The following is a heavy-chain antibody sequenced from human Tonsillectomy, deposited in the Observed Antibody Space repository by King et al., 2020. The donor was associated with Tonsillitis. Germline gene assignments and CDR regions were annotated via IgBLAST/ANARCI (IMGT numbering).Heavy chain of an antibody. V-gene: IGHV3-74*01. CDR1: GFTFSSYW. CDR3: ARDSPIGGGSSRYYYGMDV. Sequence: VQLVESGGGLVQPGGSLRLSCAASGFTFSSYWMHWVRQAPGKGLVWVSRINSDGSSTSYADSVKGRFTISRDNAKNTLYLQMNSLRAEDTAVYYCARDSPIGGGSSRYYYGMDVWGQGTTVTVSS. D-gene: IGHD6-6*01. J-gene: IGHJ6*02. CDR2: INSDGSST.